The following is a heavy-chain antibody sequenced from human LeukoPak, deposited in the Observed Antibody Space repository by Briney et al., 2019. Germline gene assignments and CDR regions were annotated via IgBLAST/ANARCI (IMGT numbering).Heavy chain of an antibody. Sequence: PGGSLRLSCAASGFTFSSYSMNWVRQAPGKGLEWVSSISSSSSYIYYADSVKGRFTISRDNAKNSLYLQMNSLRAEDTAVYYCARVGHCSGGSCYSIGYWGQGTLVTVSS. CDR1: GFTFSSYS. CDR2: ISSSSSYI. D-gene: IGHD2-15*01. J-gene: IGHJ4*02. CDR3: ARVGHCSGGSCYSIGY. V-gene: IGHV3-21*01.